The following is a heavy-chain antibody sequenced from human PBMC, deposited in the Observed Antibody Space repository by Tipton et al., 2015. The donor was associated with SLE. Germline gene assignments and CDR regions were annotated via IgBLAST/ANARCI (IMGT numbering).Heavy chain of an antibody. Sequence: TLSLTCAVSGGSISSGDYTWSWIRQPPGKGLEWIGYIFHSENTFYSPSLKSRVTISIDRSKNQFSLKVSSVTAADTAVYYCARLGVGCANCWYYFDFWGQGALVTVSS. CDR3: ARLGVGCANCWYYFDF. CDR1: GGSISSGDYT. CDR2: IFHSENT. D-gene: IGHD2-21*01. V-gene: IGHV4-30-2*02. J-gene: IGHJ4*02.